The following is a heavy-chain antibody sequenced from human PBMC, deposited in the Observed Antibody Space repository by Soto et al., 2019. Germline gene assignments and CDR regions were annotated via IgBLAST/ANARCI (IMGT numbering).Heavy chain of an antibody. Sequence: GGSLRLSCAASGFTFSSYAMHWVRQAPGKGLEWVAVISYDGSNKYYADSVKGRFTISRDNSKNTLYLQMNSLRAEDTAVYYCARDGHGTGKGPHDYWGQGTLVTVSS. CDR3: ARDGHGTGKGPHDY. CDR1: GFTFSSYA. CDR2: ISYDGSNK. V-gene: IGHV3-30-3*01. J-gene: IGHJ4*02.